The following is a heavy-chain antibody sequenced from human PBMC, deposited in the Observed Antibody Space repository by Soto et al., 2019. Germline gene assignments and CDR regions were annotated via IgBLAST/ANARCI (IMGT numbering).Heavy chain of an antibody. CDR1: GYTFTCYY. Sequence: XSVKVSCKASGYTFTCYYMHWVRQAPGQGLEWMGWINPNSGGTNYAQKFQGRVTMTRDTSISTAYMELSRLRSDDTAVYYCARPKSSSWSYYFDYWGQGTLVTVSS. J-gene: IGHJ4*02. D-gene: IGHD6-13*01. V-gene: IGHV1-2*02. CDR2: INPNSGGT. CDR3: ARPKSSSWSYYFDY.